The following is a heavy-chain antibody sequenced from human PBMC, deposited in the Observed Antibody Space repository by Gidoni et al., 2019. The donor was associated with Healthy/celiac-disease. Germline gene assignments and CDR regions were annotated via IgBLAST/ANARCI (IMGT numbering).Heavy chain of an antibody. CDR1: GFTFSSYD. D-gene: IGHD5-12*01. CDR3: ARDERRDGYNYRYYYGMDV. V-gene: IGHV3-48*03. J-gene: IGHJ6*02. CDR2: ISSSGSTI. Sequence: ELQLVESGGGLVQPGGSLRLSCAASGFTFSSYDMNWVRQAPGKGLEWVSYISSSGSTIYYADSVKGRFTISRDNAKNSLYLQMNSLRAEDTAVYYCARDERRDGYNYRYYYGMDVWGQGTTVTVSS.